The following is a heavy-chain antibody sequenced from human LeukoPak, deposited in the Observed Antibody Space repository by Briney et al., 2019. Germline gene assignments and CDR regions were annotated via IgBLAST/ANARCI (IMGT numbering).Heavy chain of an antibody. CDR3: ARETLGVTAFDI. Sequence: LSLTCAVYGGSFSGYYWSWIRQAPGKGLEWLSYISNSGDIISYADSVKGRFTISRDNAKNSLYLQMNSLRAEDTAVYYCARETLGVTAFDIWGQGTMVTVSS. CDR1: GGSFSGYY. CDR2: ISNSGDII. V-gene: IGHV3-11*01. J-gene: IGHJ3*02. D-gene: IGHD2-21*02.